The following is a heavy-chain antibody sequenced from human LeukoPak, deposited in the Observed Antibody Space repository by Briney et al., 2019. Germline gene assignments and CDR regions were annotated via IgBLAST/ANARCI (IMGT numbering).Heavy chain of an antibody. D-gene: IGHD2-15*01. CDR2: IYSGGST. CDR3: AKSPYGAGDIFDF. Sequence: GGSLRLSCVVSGFTVSSNYMSWVRQAPGKGLEWVSVIYSGGSTYYTDSVKGRFTISRDNSKNTLYLQMNSLRAEDTAVYYCAKSPYGAGDIFDFWGQGTLVTVSS. J-gene: IGHJ4*02. V-gene: IGHV3-53*01. CDR1: GFTVSSNY.